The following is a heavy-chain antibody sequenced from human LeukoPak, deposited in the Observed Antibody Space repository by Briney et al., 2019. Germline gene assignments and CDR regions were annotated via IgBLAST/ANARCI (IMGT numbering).Heavy chain of an antibody. CDR1: GYTFTSYD. Sequence: ASVTVSCKASGYTFTSYDINWVRQATGQGLAWMGCMNPNSGNTGSAQKFQGRVTMTKNTSITTAYMELSSLRSEDTALYYCARALSWTTDSYYYMDVWGQGTTVTVSS. J-gene: IGHJ6*03. V-gene: IGHV1-8*01. D-gene: IGHD3/OR15-3a*01. CDR2: MNPNSGNT. CDR3: ARALSWTTDSYYYMDV.